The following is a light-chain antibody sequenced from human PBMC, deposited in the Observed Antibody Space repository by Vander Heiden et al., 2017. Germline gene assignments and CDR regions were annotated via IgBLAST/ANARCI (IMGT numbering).Light chain of an antibody. V-gene: IGKV1-33*01. CDR2: DAS. CDR1: QDISNY. J-gene: IGKJ2*01. Sequence: DIQMTQSPSSLSASVGDRVTTTCQASQDISNYLNWYQQKPGKAPKLLIYDASNLETGVPSRFSGSGSGTDFTFTISSLQPEDIATYYCQQYDNLQYTFGQGTKLEIK. CDR3: QQYDNLQYT.